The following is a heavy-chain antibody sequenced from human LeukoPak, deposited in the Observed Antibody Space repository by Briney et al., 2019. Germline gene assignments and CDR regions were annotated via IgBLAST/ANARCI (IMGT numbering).Heavy chain of an antibody. D-gene: IGHD1-26*01. J-gene: IGHJ4*02. CDR2: ISGSGGST. CDR3: AKYPYSGSYYDY. Sequence: GGSLRLSCAAPGFPFSTYAMSWVRQAPGKGLEWVSAISGSGGSTYYADSVKGRFTISRDNSKNTLYLQMNSLRAEDTAVYYCAKYPYSGSYYDYRGQGTLVTVSS. CDR1: GFPFSTYA. V-gene: IGHV3-23*01.